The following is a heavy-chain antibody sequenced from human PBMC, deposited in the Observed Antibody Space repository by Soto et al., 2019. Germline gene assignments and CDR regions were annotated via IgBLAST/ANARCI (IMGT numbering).Heavy chain of an antibody. D-gene: IGHD4-17*01. CDR3: RGMTTVRGAVDY. CDR2: IIPILGIA. Sequence: QVQLVQSGAEVKKPGSSVKVSCKASGGTFSSYTISWVRQAPGQGLEWMGRIIPILGIANYAQKFQGRVPITADKSTSTAYMELSSLRSEDTAVYYCRGMTTVRGAVDYWGQGTLVTVSS. J-gene: IGHJ4*02. CDR1: GGTFSSYT. V-gene: IGHV1-69*02.